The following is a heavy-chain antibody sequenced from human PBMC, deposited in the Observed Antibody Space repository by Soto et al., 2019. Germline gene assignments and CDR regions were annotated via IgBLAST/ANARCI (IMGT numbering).Heavy chain of an antibody. CDR1: GGTFSSYT. Sequence: ASVKVSCKASGGTFSSYTISWVRQAPGQGLEWMGRIIPILGIANYAQKFQGRVTMTTDKSTSTAYMELRSLRSDDTAVYYCARELFGVIYAFDIWGQGTMVTVSS. CDR3: ARELFGVIYAFDI. V-gene: IGHV1-69*04. D-gene: IGHD3-10*02. CDR2: IIPILGIA. J-gene: IGHJ3*02.